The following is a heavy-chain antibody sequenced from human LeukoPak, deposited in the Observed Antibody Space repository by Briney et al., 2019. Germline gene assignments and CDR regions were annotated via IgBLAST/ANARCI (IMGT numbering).Heavy chain of an antibody. V-gene: IGHV1-2*04. J-gene: IGHJ6*02. Sequence: GASVKVSCKASGYTFTGYYMHWVRQAPGQGLEWMGWINPNSGGTNYAQKFQGWVTMTRDTSISTAYMELSRLRSDDTAVYYCATSRRPYYYYGMDVWGQGTTVTVSS. CDR2: INPNSGGT. CDR3: ATSRRPYYYYGMDV. CDR1: GYTFTGYY.